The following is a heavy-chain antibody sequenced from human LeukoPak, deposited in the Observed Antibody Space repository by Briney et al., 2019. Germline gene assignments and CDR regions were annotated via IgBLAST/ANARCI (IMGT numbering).Heavy chain of an antibody. Sequence: ASVKVSCKASGGTFSSYAISWVRQAPGQGLEWMGGISPIFGTANDAQKFQGRVTITADESTSTAYMELSSLRSEDTAVYYCARGRGIVVVPAHGRVDPDYYYYYMDVWGKGTTVTVSS. CDR3: ARGRGIVVVPAHGRVDPDYYYYYMDV. J-gene: IGHJ6*03. V-gene: IGHV1-69*13. CDR2: ISPIFGTA. CDR1: GGTFSSYA. D-gene: IGHD2-2*01.